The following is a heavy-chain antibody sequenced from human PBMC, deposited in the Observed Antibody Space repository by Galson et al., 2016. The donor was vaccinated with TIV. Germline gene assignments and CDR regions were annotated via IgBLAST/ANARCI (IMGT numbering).Heavy chain of an antibody. J-gene: IGHJ4*02. D-gene: IGHD2-21*02. V-gene: IGHV1-2*02. CDR1: GYSFTDYY. Sequence: SVKVSCKASGYSFTDYYIHWVRQAPGQGFEWMGWVNPKSGDTNYAQKFQGRVAMTRDTSIRAAYMELNSLKSDDTAVYYCARDLDSTVTAPFDYWGQGTLVTVSS. CDR2: VNPKSGDT. CDR3: ARDLDSTVTAPFDY.